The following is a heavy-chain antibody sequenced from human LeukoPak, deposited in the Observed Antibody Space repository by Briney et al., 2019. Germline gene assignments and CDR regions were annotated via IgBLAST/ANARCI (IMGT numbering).Heavy chain of an antibody. V-gene: IGHV3-11*01. J-gene: IGHJ5*02. Sequence: GGSLRLSCAVSGFTFSDYYMSWIRQAPGQGLEWVSYISSSGSTIYYADSVKGRFTISRDNAKNSLYLQMNSLRAEDTAVYYCARDGDYNNYAYWFDPWGQGTLVTVSS. CDR2: ISSSGSTI. D-gene: IGHD4-11*01. CDR3: ARDGDYNNYAYWFDP. CDR1: GFTFSDYY.